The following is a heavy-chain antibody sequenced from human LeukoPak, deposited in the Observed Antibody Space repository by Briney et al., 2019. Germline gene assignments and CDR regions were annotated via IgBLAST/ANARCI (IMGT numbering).Heavy chain of an antibody. CDR2: INPNSDNI. D-gene: IGHD5-18*01. CDR1: GYTFTGCF. J-gene: IGHJ4*02. V-gene: IGHV1-2*02. Sequence: ASVKVSCKASGYTFTGCFIHYVRQAPGQGLEWMGWINPNSDNIRYSETFKDRVTMTRDTSTNTAYMELSWLRSDATAVYYCARSAYNYGYVYFDHWGQGTLVIVSS. CDR3: ARSAYNYGYVYFDH.